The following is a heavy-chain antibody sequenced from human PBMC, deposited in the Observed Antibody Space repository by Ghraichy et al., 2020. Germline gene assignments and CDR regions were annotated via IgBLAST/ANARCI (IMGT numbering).Heavy chain of an antibody. CDR2: ISSSSSTI. CDR3: ARGVLNQILEWLATNLDAPYFDY. J-gene: IGHJ4*02. V-gene: IGHV3-48*02. Sequence: LSLTCAASGFTFSSYSMNWVRQAPGKGLEWVSYISSSSSTIYYADSVKGRFTISRDNAKNSLYLQMNSLRDEDTDVYYCARGVLNQILEWLATNLDAPYFDYWGQGTLVTVSS. D-gene: IGHD3-3*01. CDR1: GFTFSSYS.